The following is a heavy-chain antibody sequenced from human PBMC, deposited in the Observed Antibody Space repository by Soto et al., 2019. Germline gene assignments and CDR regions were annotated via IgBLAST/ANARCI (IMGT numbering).Heavy chain of an antibody. V-gene: IGHV4-4*07. J-gene: IGHJ4*02. CDR3: AREGPYSAYNFAHGIQLWSFDF. Sequence: PSETLSLTCTVSGGSINTFYWSWVRQPAGKGLEWIGRIFSSGSTSLNPSLESRVAMSVDTSKNHFSLNLSSVTAADMAVYYCAREGPYSAYNFAHGIQLWSFDFWGQGALVTVSS. D-gene: IGHD5-12*01. CDR1: GGSINTFY. CDR2: IFSSGST.